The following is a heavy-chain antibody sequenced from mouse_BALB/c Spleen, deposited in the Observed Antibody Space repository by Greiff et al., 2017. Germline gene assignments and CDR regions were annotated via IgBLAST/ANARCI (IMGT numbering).Heavy chain of an antibody. CDR2: IYPGDGDT. CDR1: GYAFSSSW. CDR3: ARNYYGSSYGWYFDV. V-gene: IGHV1-82*01. Sequence: QVHVKQSGPELVKPGASVKISCKASGYAFSSSWMNWVKQRPGQGLEWIGRIYPGDGDTNYNGKFKGKATLTADKSSSTAYMQLSSLTSVDSAVYFCARNYYGSSYGWYFDVWGAGTTVTVSS. D-gene: IGHD1-1*01. J-gene: IGHJ1*01.